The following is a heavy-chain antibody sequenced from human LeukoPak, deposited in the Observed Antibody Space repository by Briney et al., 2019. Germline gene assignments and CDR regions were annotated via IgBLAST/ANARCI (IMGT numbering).Heavy chain of an antibody. D-gene: IGHD3-3*01. CDR3: ARHPYKYDFWSGHNWFDP. J-gene: IGHJ5*02. CDR2: IYYSGST. V-gene: IGHV4-39*01. Sequence: SETLSLTCTVSGGFISSSSYYWGWIRQPPGKGLEWIGSIYYSGSTYYNPSLKSRVTISVDTSKNQFSLKLSSVTAADTAVYYCARHPYKYDFWSGHNWFDPWGQGTLVTVSS. CDR1: GGFISSSSYY.